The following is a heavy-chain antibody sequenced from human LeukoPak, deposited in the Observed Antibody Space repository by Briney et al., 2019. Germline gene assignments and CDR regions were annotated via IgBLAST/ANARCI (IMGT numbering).Heavy chain of an antibody. V-gene: IGHV3-23*01. CDR1: GFTFSSYA. CDR3: AKVRLGGDTFDI. J-gene: IGHJ3*02. CDR2: LNGGGGDT. Sequence: PGGSLRLSCAASGFTFSSYAMCWVRQAPGKGLEWVSGLNGGGGDTYYADSVKGRFTISRDNFKNTLYLQMNSLRAEDTAVYYCAKVRLGGDTFDIWGQGTMVSVSS. D-gene: IGHD2-21*02.